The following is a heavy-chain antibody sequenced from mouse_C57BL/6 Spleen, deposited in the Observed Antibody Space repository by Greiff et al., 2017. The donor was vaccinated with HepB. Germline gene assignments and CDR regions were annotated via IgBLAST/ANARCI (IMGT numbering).Heavy chain of an antibody. D-gene: IGHD1-1*01. J-gene: IGHJ1*03. Sequence: QVQLKQSGAELVRPGTSVKVSCKASGYAFTNYLIEWVKQRPGQGLEWIGVINPGSGGTNYNEKFKGKATLTADKSSSTAYMQLSSLTSEDSAVYFWARWGTVVADWYFDVWGTWTTVTVSS. CDR2: INPGSGGT. CDR1: GYAFTNYL. V-gene: IGHV1-54*01. CDR3: ARWGTVVADWYFDV.